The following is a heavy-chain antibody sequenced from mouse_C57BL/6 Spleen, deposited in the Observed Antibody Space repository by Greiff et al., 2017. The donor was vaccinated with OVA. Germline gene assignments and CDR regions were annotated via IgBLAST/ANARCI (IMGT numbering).Heavy chain of an antibody. CDR2: IDPSDSET. V-gene: IGHV1-52*01. D-gene: IGHD1-1*01. CDR1: GYTFTSYW. Sequence: VQLQQPGAELVRPGSSVKLSCKASGYTFTSYWMHWVKQRPIQGLEWIGNIDPSDSETHYNQKFKDKATLTVDKSSSTAYMQLSSLTSEDSAVYYCARHYYGSSYNFDYWGQGTTLTVSS. J-gene: IGHJ2*01. CDR3: ARHYYGSSYNFDY.